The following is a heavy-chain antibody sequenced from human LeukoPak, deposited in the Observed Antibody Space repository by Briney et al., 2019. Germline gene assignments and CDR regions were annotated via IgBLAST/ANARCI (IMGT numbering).Heavy chain of an antibody. CDR3: AREVPDYYYYYYMDV. J-gene: IGHJ6*03. CDR2: ISAYNGNT. Sequence: ASVKVSCKASGYTFTSYGISWVRQAPGQGLEWMGWISAYNGNTNYAQKLQGRVTMTTDTSTSTAYMELRSLRSDDTAVYYCAREVPDYYYYYYMDVWGKGTTVTVSS. V-gene: IGHV1-18*01. CDR1: GYTFTSYG.